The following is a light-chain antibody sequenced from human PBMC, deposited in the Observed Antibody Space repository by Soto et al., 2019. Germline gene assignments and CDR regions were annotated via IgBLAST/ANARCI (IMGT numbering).Light chain of an antibody. Sequence: QSALTQPPSASGSPGQSVTISCTGAGTDVGQYNYVSWCQQHPGKAPKLLIHHVSRRPSGVPARFSGSKSGNTASLTVSGLQTEDEADYYCSSYGGFNNVLFGGGTKLTVL. J-gene: IGLJ2*01. V-gene: IGLV2-8*01. CDR2: HVS. CDR3: SSYGGFNNVL. CDR1: GTDVGQYNY.